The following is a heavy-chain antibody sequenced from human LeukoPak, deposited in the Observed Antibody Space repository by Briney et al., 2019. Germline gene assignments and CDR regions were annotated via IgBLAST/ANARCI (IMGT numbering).Heavy chain of an antibody. CDR2: ISSSSSYI. CDR3: AREGDFDWLFVDY. Sequence: GGSLRLSCAASGFTFSSYSMNWVRQAPGKGLEWVSSISSSSSYIYYADSGKGRFTISRDNAKNSLYLQMNSLRAEDTAVYYCAREGDFDWLFVDYWGQGTLVTVSS. J-gene: IGHJ4*02. D-gene: IGHD3-9*01. V-gene: IGHV3-21*01. CDR1: GFTFSSYS.